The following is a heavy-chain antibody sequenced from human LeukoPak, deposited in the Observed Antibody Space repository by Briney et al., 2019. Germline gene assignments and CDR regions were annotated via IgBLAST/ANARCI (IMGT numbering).Heavy chain of an antibody. V-gene: IGHV3-23*01. D-gene: IGHD3-10*01. CDR3: ARGSYNDWGLFDS. Sequence: GGSLRLSCAASGFTFSSYAMSWVRQAPGKGLEWVSGISGSGGSTNHADSVKGRFTISRDNSKNTLYLQMNSLRAEDTAVYYCARGSYNDWGLFDSWGQGTLVTVSS. CDR1: GFTFSSYA. J-gene: IGHJ4*02. CDR2: ISGSGGST.